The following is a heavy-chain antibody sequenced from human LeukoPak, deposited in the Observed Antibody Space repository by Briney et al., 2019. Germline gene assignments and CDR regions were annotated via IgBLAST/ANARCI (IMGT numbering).Heavy chain of an antibody. J-gene: IGHJ4*02. CDR1: GFTFSSYE. Sequence: GGSLRLSCAASGFTFSSYEMNWVRQAPGKGLEWFSYISSSGSTIYYADSVKGRFTISRDNAKNSLYLQMNSLRAEDTAVYYCASVTPQELPWVDYWGQGTLVTVSS. V-gene: IGHV3-48*03. CDR3: ASVTPQELPWVDY. CDR2: ISSSGSTI. D-gene: IGHD1-26*01.